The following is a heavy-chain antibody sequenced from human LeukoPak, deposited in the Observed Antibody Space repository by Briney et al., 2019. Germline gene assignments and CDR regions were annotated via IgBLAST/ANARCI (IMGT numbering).Heavy chain of an antibody. CDR2: MDDSGRII. D-gene: IGHD6-13*01. Sequence: GGSLRLSCAASGFSFIDYYMSWIRQAPGKGLEWVSYMDDSGRIIYYGGSVKGRFTISRDNARNSLFLQMNRLTAEGTAVYFCARVRRAAADSLRYFDYWGQGTLVTVS. V-gene: IGHV3-11*04. J-gene: IGHJ4*02. CDR3: ARVRRAAADSLRYFDY. CDR1: GFSFIDYY.